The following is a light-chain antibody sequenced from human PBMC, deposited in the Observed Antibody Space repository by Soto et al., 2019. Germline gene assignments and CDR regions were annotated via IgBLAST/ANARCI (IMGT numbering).Light chain of an antibody. V-gene: IGLV7-43*01. Sequence: QAVVTQEPSLTVSPGGTVTLTCASSLVAVTGGDYPSWFQQKPGHAPTSLIYRTTNRYSWTPARFSGSLFGGKAALTVSDVQPEDEADYYCLLYYGGAGVFGGGTKLTVL. J-gene: IGLJ2*01. CDR1: LVAVTGGDY. CDR2: RTT. CDR3: LLYYGGAGV.